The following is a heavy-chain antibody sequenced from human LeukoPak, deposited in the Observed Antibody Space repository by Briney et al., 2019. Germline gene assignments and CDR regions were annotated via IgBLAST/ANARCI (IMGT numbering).Heavy chain of an antibody. Sequence: GGSLRLSCATAGFTFSSYAMTWVGHAPGKGREWGSRLSESGIATYSADSVKGRLTVCRDNSKNTLYLQMDSLRAEDTAVYYCAKKGGSVSPGNYFDYWGQGTLVTVSS. CDR2: LSESGIAT. V-gene: IGHV3-23*01. CDR1: GFTFSSYA. CDR3: AKKGGSVSPGNYFDY. D-gene: IGHD3-16*01. J-gene: IGHJ4*02.